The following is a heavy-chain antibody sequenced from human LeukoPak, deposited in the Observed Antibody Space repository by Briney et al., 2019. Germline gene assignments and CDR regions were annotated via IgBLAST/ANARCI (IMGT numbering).Heavy chain of an antibody. CDR2: ISYDVNNK. Sequence: GGSLRLSCAASGFTFSNYGMHWVRQAPGKGLEWLALISYDVNNKYYADSVKGRFTISRDNSKNTLYLQMNSLRAEDTAVYYCAKEGDYGDYSWGYWGQGTLVTVSS. D-gene: IGHD4-17*01. CDR3: AKEGDYGDYSWGY. J-gene: IGHJ4*02. CDR1: GFTFSNYG. V-gene: IGHV3-30*18.